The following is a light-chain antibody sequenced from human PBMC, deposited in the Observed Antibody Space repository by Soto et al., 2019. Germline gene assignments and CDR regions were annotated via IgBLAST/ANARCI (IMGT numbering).Light chain of an antibody. V-gene: IGKV1-33*01. Sequence: DIQMTQSPSSLSASVGDRVTITCEASQDIGNYLNWYQQKPGKAPKLLIYDASHLETGVPSRFSGSASGTDFTFTINSLQPEDIAAYFCQQYDNLPLTFGGGTRLEI. J-gene: IGKJ5*01. CDR2: DAS. CDR3: QQYDNLPLT. CDR1: QDIGNY.